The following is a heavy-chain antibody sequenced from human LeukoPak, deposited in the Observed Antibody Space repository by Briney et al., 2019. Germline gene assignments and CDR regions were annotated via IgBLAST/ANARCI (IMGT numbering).Heavy chain of an antibody. J-gene: IGHJ4*02. V-gene: IGHV3-23*01. CDR2: ISGSGGST. D-gene: IGHD2-21*02. Sequence: PGGSLRLSCAASGFTLSSYAMNWVRQAPGKGLEWVSAISGSGGSTYYADSVKGRFTISRDNSKNTLYLQMNSLRAEDTAVYYCAKDTVVVVTATADYWGQGTLVTVSS. CDR1: GFTLSSYA. CDR3: AKDTVVVVTATADY.